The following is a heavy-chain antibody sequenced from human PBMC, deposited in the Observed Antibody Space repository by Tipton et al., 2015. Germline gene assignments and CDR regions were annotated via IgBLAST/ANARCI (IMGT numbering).Heavy chain of an antibody. D-gene: IGHD5-24*01. V-gene: IGHV4-61*01. CDR1: GSSVSSGNYY. Sequence: GLVKPSETLSLICSVSGSSVSSGNYYWSWIRQPPGKGLEWIGYVSHSDTSHYNPSLKSRVTISVDTSKNQFSLTLNSLTAADTAVYYCASDLEHGMDVWGQGTTVTVSS. J-gene: IGHJ6*02. CDR3: ASDLEHGMDV. CDR2: VSHSDTS.